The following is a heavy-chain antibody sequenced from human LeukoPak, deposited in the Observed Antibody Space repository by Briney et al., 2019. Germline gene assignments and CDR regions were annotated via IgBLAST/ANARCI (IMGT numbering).Heavy chain of an antibody. V-gene: IGHV4-59*08. CDR2: MFSSWST. D-gene: IGHD2-15*01. Sequence: SETLSLTCTVSGGSISNYYWSWIRQPPGKGLEWIGYMFSSWSTNYNPSLASRVTISLVTSKNQFSLRLRSVTAADTAVYYCARHLPRTDIGYAFDIWGQGTVVTVSS. CDR3: ARHLPRTDIGYAFDI. J-gene: IGHJ3*02. CDR1: GGSISNYY.